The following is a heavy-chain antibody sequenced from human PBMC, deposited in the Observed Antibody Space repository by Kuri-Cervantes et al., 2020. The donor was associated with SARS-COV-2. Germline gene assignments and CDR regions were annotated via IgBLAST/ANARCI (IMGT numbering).Heavy chain of an antibody. CDR3: ARDGGSSWDFDY. CDR2: IYYSGST. Sequence: SETLSLTCTVSGGSISSGSYYWSWIRQPPGKGLEWIGYIYYSGSTNYNPSLKSRVTISVDTSKNQFSLKLSSVTAADTAVYYCARDGGSSWDFDYWGQGTLVTVSS. D-gene: IGHD6-13*01. V-gene: IGHV4-61*01. J-gene: IGHJ4*02. CDR1: GGSISSGSYY.